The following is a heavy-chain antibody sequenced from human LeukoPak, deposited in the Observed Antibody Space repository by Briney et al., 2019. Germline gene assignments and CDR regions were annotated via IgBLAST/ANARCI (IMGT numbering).Heavy chain of an antibody. Sequence: PGGSLRLSCAASGFAFSTYWMSWVRQAPGKGLEWVANISQDGSEKYYVDSVKGRFTISRDNAKNSLYLQMSSLRAEDTAVYYCARDRGAAGTGPFDYWGQGTLVTVSS. J-gene: IGHJ4*02. V-gene: IGHV3-7*01. CDR2: ISQDGSEK. CDR1: GFAFSTYW. CDR3: ARDRGAAGTGPFDY. D-gene: IGHD6-13*01.